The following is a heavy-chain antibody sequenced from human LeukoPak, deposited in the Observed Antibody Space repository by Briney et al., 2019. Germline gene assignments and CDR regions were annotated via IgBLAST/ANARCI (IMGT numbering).Heavy chain of an antibody. D-gene: IGHD3-3*01. CDR3: ARVFTIFGVVITYYMDV. J-gene: IGHJ6*03. CDR1: GYSFINYG. Sequence: GASVKVSCKPSGYSFINYGISWVRQAPGRGLEWMGWISTYNGNTNYAQKFQGRVTMTTDTSTSTAYMELRSLRFDDTAVYYCARVFTIFGVVITYYMDVWGKGTTVTVSS. V-gene: IGHV1-18*01. CDR2: ISTYNGNT.